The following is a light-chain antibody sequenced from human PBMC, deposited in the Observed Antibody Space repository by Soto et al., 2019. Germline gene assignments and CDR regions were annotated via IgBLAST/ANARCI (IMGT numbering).Light chain of an antibody. J-gene: IGKJ1*01. CDR2: GAS. CDR1: QSVSSN. CDR3: QQYNSYSRT. Sequence: EIVMTQSPATLSVSPGEGATPSCRASQSVSSNLTWYQQKPGQAPRLLIYGASSRATGIPDRFTGSGSGTDFTLTISSLQPDDFATYYCQQYNSYSRTFGQGTKV. V-gene: IGKV3D-15*01.